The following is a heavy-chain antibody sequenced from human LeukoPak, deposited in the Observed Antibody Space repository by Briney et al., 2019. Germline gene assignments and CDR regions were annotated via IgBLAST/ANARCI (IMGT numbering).Heavy chain of an antibody. V-gene: IGHV3-48*03. D-gene: IGHD3/OR15-3a*01. Sequence: GGSLRLSCAASGFTFSSYEMNWVRQAPGKGLEWVSYISSSGSTIYYADSVKGRFTISRDNAKNSLYLQMNSLRAEDTAVYYCARVWTVDAFDIWGQGTMVTVSS. CDR2: ISSSGSTI. J-gene: IGHJ3*02. CDR3: ARVWTVDAFDI. CDR1: GFTFSSYE.